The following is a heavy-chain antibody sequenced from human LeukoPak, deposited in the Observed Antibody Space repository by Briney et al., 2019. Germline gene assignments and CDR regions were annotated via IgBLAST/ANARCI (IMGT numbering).Heavy chain of an antibody. CDR1: EFTVSSNY. V-gene: IGHV3-66*01. CDR2: IYSGGST. Sequence: GGSLRLSCAASEFTVSSNYMSWVRQAPGKGLEWVSLIYSGGSTYSAESVKGRFTISRDNSKNTLYLQMNSLRAEDTAVYYCARDYPSFDPWGQGTLVTVSS. D-gene: IGHD3-16*02. CDR3: ARDYPSFDP. J-gene: IGHJ5*02.